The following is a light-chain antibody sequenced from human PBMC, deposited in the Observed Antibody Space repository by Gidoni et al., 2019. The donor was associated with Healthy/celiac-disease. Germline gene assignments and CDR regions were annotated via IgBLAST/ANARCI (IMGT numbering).Light chain of an antibody. CDR1: QGISSY. CDR2: AAY. V-gene: IGKV1-8*01. J-gene: IGKJ4*01. Sequence: AIRLTPSPSSFAASTGDTVTITCRASQGISSYLAWYQQKPGKAPKLLIYAAYPLQSGVPSRLSGRGSGTDFTLTISCLQSGDFATYYCQQYYSYPPTFGGGTKVEIK. CDR3: QQYYSYPPT.